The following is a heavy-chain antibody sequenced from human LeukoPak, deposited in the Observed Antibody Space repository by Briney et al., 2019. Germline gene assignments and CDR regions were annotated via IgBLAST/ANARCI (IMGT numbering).Heavy chain of an antibody. CDR1: GFTFSRSW. CDR3: ARAPSGWSDYWYFDL. Sequence: GGSLRLSCAASGFTFSRSWMHWVRQVPGEGLVWVSRITGDGSTTIYADSVKGRFTISRDNSKNTLFLQMNSLRAEDTAVYYCARAPSGWSDYWYFDLWGRGTLVTVSS. D-gene: IGHD6-19*01. V-gene: IGHV3-74*01. J-gene: IGHJ2*01. CDR2: ITGDGSTT.